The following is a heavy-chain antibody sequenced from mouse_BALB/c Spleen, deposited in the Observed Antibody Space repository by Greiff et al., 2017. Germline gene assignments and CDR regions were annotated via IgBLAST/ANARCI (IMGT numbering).Heavy chain of an antibody. CDR3: ARSDYGNFYWYFDV. J-gene: IGHJ1*01. V-gene: IGHV5-17*02. Sequence: EVQRVESGGGLVQPGGSRKLSCAASGFTFSSFGMHWVRQAPEKGLEWVAYISSGSSTIYYADTVKGRFTISRDNPKNTLFLQMTSLRSEDTAMYYCARSDYGNFYWYFDVWGAGTTVTVSS. CDR1: GFTFSSFG. CDR2: ISSGSSTI. D-gene: IGHD2-1*01.